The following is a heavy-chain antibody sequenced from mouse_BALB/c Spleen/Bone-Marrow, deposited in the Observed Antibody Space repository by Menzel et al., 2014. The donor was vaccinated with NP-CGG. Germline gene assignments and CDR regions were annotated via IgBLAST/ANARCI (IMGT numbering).Heavy chain of an antibody. CDR2: SRNKANDYTT. CDR1: GFTFSDFY. CDR3: ARYTYPGYFDV. Sequence: EVKLVESGGGLVQPGGSLRLSCATSGFTFSDFYIKWVRQPPGKRLEWIAASRNKANDYTTEYGASVKGRFIVSRDTSQSILYLQMNALRAEDTAIYYCARYTYPGYFDVWGAGTTVTVSS. J-gene: IGHJ1*01. D-gene: IGHD5-1*01. V-gene: IGHV7-1*02.